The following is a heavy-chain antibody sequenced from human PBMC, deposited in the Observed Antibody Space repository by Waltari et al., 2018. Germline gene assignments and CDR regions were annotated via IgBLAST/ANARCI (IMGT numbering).Heavy chain of an antibody. CDR1: GYTLTELS. D-gene: IGHD2-2*01. CDR3: ARGWLEVGPFDY. Sequence: QVQLVQSGAEVKKPGASVKVSCKVSGYTLTELSMHWVRQAPGKGLEWMGGIIPVLGTTNYAQKFQGRVTISTDVSTTTAYIDLSRLRSDDTAVYYCARGWLEVGPFDYWGQGTLVTVSS. V-gene: IGHV1-24*01. CDR2: IIPVLGTT. J-gene: IGHJ4*02.